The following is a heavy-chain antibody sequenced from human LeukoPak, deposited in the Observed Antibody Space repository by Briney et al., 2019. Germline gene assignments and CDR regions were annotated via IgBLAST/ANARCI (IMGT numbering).Heavy chain of an antibody. CDR2: ISYDGSDK. V-gene: IGHV3-30*03. CDR1: GFTFSSYG. CDR3: ARGGGCTSTGCYWIDY. D-gene: IGHD2-2*01. J-gene: IGHJ4*02. Sequence: PGGSLRLSCAASGFTFSSYGMHWVRQAPGKGLEWVAVISYDGSDKYYADSVKGRFTISRDNAKNLLYLQMNSLRDEDTAVYYCARGGGCTSTGCYWIDYWGQGTLVTVSS.